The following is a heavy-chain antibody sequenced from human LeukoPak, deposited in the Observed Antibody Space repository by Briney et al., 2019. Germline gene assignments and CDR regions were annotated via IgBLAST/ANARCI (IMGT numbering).Heavy chain of an antibody. Sequence: GGSLRLSCAASGFTFDDYGMSWVRQAPGKGLEWVSGINWNGGSTGYADSVKGRFTISTDNAKNSLYLQMNSLRAEDTALYYCARVSNTGTKDAFDRWRQGTMVTVSS. CDR1: GFTFDDYG. CDR2: INWNGGST. J-gene: IGHJ3*02. D-gene: IGHD1-7*01. V-gene: IGHV3-20*04. CDR3: ARVSNTGTKDAFDR.